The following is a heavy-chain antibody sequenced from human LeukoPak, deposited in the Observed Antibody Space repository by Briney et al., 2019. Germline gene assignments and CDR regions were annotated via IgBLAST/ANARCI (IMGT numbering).Heavy chain of an antibody. CDR2: ISYDGSNK. V-gene: IGHV3-30*04. CDR1: GFTFSSYA. CDR3: ARGEAAAIDYGMDV. D-gene: IGHD6-13*01. J-gene: IGHJ6*02. Sequence: PGGSLRLSCAASGFTFSSYAMHWVRQAPGKGLEWVAVISYDGSNKYYADSVKGRFTISRDNSKNTLYLQMNSLRAEDTAVYYCARGEAAAIDYGMDVWGQGTTVTVSS.